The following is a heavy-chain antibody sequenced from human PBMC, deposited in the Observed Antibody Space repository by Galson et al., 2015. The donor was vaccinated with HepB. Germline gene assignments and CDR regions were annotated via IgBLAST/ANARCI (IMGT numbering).Heavy chain of an antibody. CDR3: AKDKSTYYYDSSGYPFYFDY. J-gene: IGHJ4*02. V-gene: IGHV3-7*03. CDR1: GFTFSSYW. CDR2: IKQDGSEK. D-gene: IGHD3-22*01. Sequence: SLRLSCAASGFTFSSYWMSWVRQAPGKGLEWVANIKQDGSEKYYVDSVKGRFTISRDNAKNSLYLQMNSLRAEDTAVYYCAKDKSTYYYDSSGYPFYFDYWGQGTLVTVSS.